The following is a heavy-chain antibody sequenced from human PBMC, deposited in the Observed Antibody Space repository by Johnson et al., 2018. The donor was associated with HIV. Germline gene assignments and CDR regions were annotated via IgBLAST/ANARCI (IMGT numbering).Heavy chain of an antibody. CDR3: AKGYYDSPFGFDI. V-gene: IGHV3-30*18. J-gene: IGHJ3*02. D-gene: IGHD3-3*01. Sequence: QMQLVESGGGLVQTGTSLRLSCAASGFTFNTYGMHWVRQAPGKGLEWVALMSHDGSNKYYTDPVKGRFTISRDNSKNALYLQMHNLTTEDTAVYYCAKGYYDSPFGFDIWGQGTMVIVSS. CDR1: GFTFNTYG. CDR2: MSHDGSNK.